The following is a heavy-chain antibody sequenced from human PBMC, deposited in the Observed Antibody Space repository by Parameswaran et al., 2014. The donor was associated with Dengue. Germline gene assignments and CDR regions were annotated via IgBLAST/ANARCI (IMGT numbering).Heavy chain of an antibody. J-gene: IGHJ6*02. D-gene: IGHD3-3*01. CDR2: MNEEGSEK. V-gene: IGHV3-7*02. CDR3: ARGSTIFGVVTYGMDV. Sequence: VRQMPGKGLEWVASMNEEGSEKYYVDSVEGRFTISRHNPKNSLYLQMNSLRAEDTAVYYCARGSTIFGVVTYGMDVWGQGTTVTVSS.